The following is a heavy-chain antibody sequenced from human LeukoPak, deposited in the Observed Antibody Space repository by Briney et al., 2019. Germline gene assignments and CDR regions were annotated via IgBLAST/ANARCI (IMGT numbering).Heavy chain of an antibody. Sequence: GRSLRLSCTASGFTFGDYAMSWFRQAPGKGLEWVGFIRSKAYGGTTEYAASVKGRFTISRDDSKSIAYLQMNSLKTEDTAVYYCTREGSVLMVYAILDYWGQGTLVTVSS. V-gene: IGHV3-49*03. D-gene: IGHD2-8*01. CDR1: GFTFGDYA. J-gene: IGHJ4*02. CDR3: TREGSVLMVYAILDY. CDR2: IRSKAYGGTT.